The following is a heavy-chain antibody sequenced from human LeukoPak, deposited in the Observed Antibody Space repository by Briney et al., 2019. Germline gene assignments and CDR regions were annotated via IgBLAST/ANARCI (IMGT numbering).Heavy chain of an antibody. D-gene: IGHD3-22*01. CDR1: SGSISTSNYY. CDR2: IFYSGST. Sequence: SETLSLTCTVSSGSISTSNYYWVWVRQPPGKALEWIGNIFYSGSTYYSPSLKSRVTISLDTSRNQFSLKLNSVTAADTAVYYCAKSNGYGLIGIWGQGTMVTVSS. CDR3: AKSNGYGLIGI. V-gene: IGHV4-39*07. J-gene: IGHJ3*02.